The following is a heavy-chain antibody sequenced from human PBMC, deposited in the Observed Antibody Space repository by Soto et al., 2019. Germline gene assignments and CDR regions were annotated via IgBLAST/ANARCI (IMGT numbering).Heavy chain of an antibody. Sequence: GGSLRLSCAASGFTFSSYWMHWVRQAPGKGLVWVSRINSDGSSTSYADSVKGRFTISRDNSKNTLYLQMNSLRPEDTAVYYCASRSPALDYWGQGTLVTVSS. CDR2: INSDGSST. CDR1: GFTFSSYW. J-gene: IGHJ4*02. V-gene: IGHV3-74*01. CDR3: ASRSPALDY. D-gene: IGHD2-2*01.